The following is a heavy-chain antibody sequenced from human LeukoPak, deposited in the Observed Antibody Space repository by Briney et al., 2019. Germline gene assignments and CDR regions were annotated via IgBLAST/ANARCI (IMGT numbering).Heavy chain of an antibody. D-gene: IGHD1-26*01. CDR2: IINSGDT. V-gene: IGHV3-23*01. CDR1: GLTFSNFD. J-gene: IGHJ6*01. Sequence: SGGSLRLSCGASGLTFSNFDMSWARRTRGKGLEGVSGIINSGDTIYGDAVKGRFNISRDNSKNTLYLEINSLRAEDTLIYYCAKMKGHPLPKYYMHVWGQGTTVTVSS. CDR3: AKMKGHPLPKYYMHV.